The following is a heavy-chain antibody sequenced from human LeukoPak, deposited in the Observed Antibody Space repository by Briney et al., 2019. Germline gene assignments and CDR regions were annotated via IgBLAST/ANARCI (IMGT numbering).Heavy chain of an antibody. CDR3: ARAEADCSSTSCYSKWFDP. D-gene: IGHD2-2*01. CDR1: GGSFSGYY. CDR2: INHSGST. V-gene: IGHV4-34*01. J-gene: IGHJ5*02. Sequence: SETLSLTCAVYGGSFSGYYWSWIRQPPGKGLEWIGEINHSGSTNYNPSLKSRVTISVDTSKNQFSLKLSSVTAADTAVYYCARAEADCSSTSCYSKWFDPWGQGTLVTVSS.